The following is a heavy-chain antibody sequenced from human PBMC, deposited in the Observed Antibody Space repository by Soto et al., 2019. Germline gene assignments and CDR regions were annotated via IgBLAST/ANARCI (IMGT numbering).Heavy chain of an antibody. CDR2: IYPSDSDT. D-gene: IGHD6-13*01. CDR3: ARLGKYRSRWLGDGLDY. Sequence: EVQLVQSGAEVKKPGESLKISCKASGYTFTSNWIAWVRQMPGKGLEWMGLIYPSDSDTRYSPSFQGQVTISADKPISTSYLQCSSRKASDSAMYYCARLGKYRSRWLGDGLDYWGQGTLVTVSS. J-gene: IGHJ4*02. V-gene: IGHV5-51*01. CDR1: GYTFTSNW.